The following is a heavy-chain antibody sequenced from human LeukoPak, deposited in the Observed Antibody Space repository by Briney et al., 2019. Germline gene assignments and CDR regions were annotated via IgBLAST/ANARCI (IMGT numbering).Heavy chain of an antibody. CDR1: GYTFTGYY. D-gene: IGHD1-26*01. V-gene: IGHV1-2*02. J-gene: IGHJ4*02. Sequence: ASVKVSCKASGYTFTGYYMHWVRQAPGQGLEWMGWINPNSGGTNYAQKFQGRVTITRDMSTSTAYMELSSLRSEDTAVYYCAAAYSGSYYDFDYWGQGTLVTVSS. CDR3: AAAYSGSYYDFDY. CDR2: INPNSGGT.